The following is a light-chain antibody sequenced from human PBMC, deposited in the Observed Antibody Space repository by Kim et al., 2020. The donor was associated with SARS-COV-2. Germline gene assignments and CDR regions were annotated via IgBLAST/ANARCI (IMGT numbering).Light chain of an antibody. Sequence: SYELTQPPSVSVSPGQTASITCSGDKLGDKYACWYQQKPGQSPVLVIYQHNKRPSGIPERFSGSNSGNTATLTISGTQAMDEADYYCQAWDSSTVVFGTGTQLTVL. CDR2: QHN. V-gene: IGLV3-1*01. J-gene: IGLJ2*01. CDR1: KLGDKY. CDR3: QAWDSSTVV.